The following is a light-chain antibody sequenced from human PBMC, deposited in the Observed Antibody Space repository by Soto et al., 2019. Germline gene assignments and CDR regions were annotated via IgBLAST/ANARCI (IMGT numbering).Light chain of an antibody. CDR1: QRIIIH. CDR2: NAS. CDR3: QQYYSNPPT. V-gene: IGKV1-5*03. J-gene: IGKJ1*01. Sequence: DIQMTQSPSTLSASVEDRFTITCRASQRIIIHLDWYQQKPGKAPKLLIFNASSLQSGVPSRFSGSGSGTEFTLTISSLQPDDFATYYCQQYYSNPPTFGQGTKVDIK.